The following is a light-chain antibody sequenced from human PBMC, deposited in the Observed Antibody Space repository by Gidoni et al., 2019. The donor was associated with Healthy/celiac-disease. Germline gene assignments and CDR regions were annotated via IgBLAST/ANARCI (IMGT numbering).Light chain of an antibody. CDR2: GAS. J-gene: IGKJ2*01. CDR3: QQYGSSLMYT. Sequence: EIVLTPSPRTLSLSPGERATLSCRASQSVSSSYLAWYQQKPGQAPRLLIYGASSRATGIPDRFSGSGSGTDFTLTISRLEPEDFAVYYCQQYGSSLMYTFGQGTKLEIK. V-gene: IGKV3-20*01. CDR1: QSVSSSY.